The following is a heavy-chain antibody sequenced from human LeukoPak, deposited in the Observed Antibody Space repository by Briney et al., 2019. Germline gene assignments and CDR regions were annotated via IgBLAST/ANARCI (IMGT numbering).Heavy chain of an antibody. CDR2: IKQDGSEK. CDR1: GFTLNSFW. CDR3: ARLSPVTMIVVSYWYFDL. J-gene: IGHJ2*01. V-gene: IGHV3-7*01. Sequence: PGGSLRLSCAASGFTLNSFWMTWVRQAPGKGLEWVANIKQDGSEKSYVDSVKGRFTISRDNAKGSLYLQMNSLRAEDTAVYYCARLSPVTMIVVSYWYFDLWGPGTLVTVSS. D-gene: IGHD3-22*01.